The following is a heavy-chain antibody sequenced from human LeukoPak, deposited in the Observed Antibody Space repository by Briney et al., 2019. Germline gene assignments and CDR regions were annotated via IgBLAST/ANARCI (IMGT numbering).Heavy chain of an antibody. Sequence: ASVKVSCKASGYTFTSYYMHWVRQAPGQGLEWMGWISAYNGNTNYAQKLQGRVTMTTDTSTSTAYMELRSLRSDDTAVYYCARALSNRDWFDPWGQGTLVTVSS. D-gene: IGHD1-14*01. CDR3: ARALSNRDWFDP. V-gene: IGHV1-18*04. CDR1: GYTFTSYY. CDR2: ISAYNGNT. J-gene: IGHJ5*02.